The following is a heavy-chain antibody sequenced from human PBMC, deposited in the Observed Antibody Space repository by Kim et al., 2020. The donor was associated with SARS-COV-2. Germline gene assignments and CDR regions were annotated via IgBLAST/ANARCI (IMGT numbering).Heavy chain of an antibody. CDR1: GFTFSSYE. D-gene: IGHD3-3*01. CDR2: ISSSGSTI. J-gene: IGHJ4*02. CDR3: ARDFRGYDFWSGYYRPTYLCY. Sequence: GSLRLSCAASGFTFSSYEMNWVRQAPGKGLEWVSYISSSGSTIYYADSMKGRFTISRDNAKNSLYLQMNSLRAEDTAVYYCARDFRGYDFWSGYYRPTYLCYCGQGNLVPVSS. V-gene: IGHV3-48*03.